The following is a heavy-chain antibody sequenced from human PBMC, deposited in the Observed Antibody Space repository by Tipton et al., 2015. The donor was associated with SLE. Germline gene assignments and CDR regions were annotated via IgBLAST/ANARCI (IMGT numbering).Heavy chain of an antibody. J-gene: IGHJ4*02. CDR3: ARQGAWGSNED. CDR1: GGSISGYY. V-gene: IGHV4-59*08. D-gene: IGHD7-27*01. Sequence: TLSLTCTVSGGSISGYYWSWVRQPPGKGLEWIGYISFSGLTNYNPSVRSRVSTSMDTSKNQFSLQMSSVTAADTAVYYGARQGAWGSNEDWGPGTLVTVSS. CDR2: ISFSGLT.